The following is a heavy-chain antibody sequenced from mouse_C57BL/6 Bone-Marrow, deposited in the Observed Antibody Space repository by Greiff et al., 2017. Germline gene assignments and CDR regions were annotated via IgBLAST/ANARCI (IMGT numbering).Heavy chain of an antibody. D-gene: IGHD2-4*01. J-gene: IGHJ3*01. V-gene: IGHV1-55*01. CDR2: IYPGSGST. CDR3: ARDDYDGGFSY. Sequence: QVQLQQSGPELVKPGASVKISCKASGYTFTSYWITWVKQRPGQGLEWIGDIYPGSGSTNYNEKFKSKATLTVDTSSSTAYMQLSSLTSEDSAVYYCARDDYDGGFSYWGQGTLVTVSA. CDR1: GYTFTSYW.